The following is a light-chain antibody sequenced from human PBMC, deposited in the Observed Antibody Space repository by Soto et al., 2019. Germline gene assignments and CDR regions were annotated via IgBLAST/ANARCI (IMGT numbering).Light chain of an antibody. Sequence: DIQMTQSPSTLSASVGDRVSITCRASQSISNWLAWYQQKPGKAPKLLIYDASSLESGVPSRFSGSGSGTEFTLTISSLQPDDFATYYCQQYTSSPWTFGQGTKVESK. CDR1: QSISNW. CDR2: DAS. J-gene: IGKJ1*01. CDR3: QQYTSSPWT. V-gene: IGKV1-5*01.